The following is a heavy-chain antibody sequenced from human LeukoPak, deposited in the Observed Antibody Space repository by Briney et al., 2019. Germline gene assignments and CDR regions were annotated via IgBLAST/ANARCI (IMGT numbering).Heavy chain of an antibody. CDR1: GYTFTGYY. CDR2: INPKSGGT. J-gene: IGHJ4*02. V-gene: IGHV1-2*02. D-gene: IGHD3-9*01. Sequence: ASVKVSCKASGYTFTGYYMHWVRQAPGQGREWMGWINPKSGGTNYAQKFQGRVTMTRDTSISTAYMELSSLRSDDTAVYYCARAQLGGYYDIIDYWGQGTLVTVSP. CDR3: ARAQLGGYYDIIDY.